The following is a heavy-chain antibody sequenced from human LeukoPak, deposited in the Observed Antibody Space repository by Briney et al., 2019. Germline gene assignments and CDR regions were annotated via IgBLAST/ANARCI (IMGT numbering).Heavy chain of an antibody. CDR1: GFTFSNYA. V-gene: IGHV3-23*01. CDR3: AKDRGGGFDY. Sequence: PGGSLRLSCAASGFTFSNYAMNWVRQAPGKGLEWVSAITDNGDTTYYADSVKGRFTISRDDSKNTPFLLMNSLRGEDTAVYYCAKDRGGGFDYWGQGTLVTVSS. CDR2: ITDNGDTT. D-gene: IGHD3-10*01. J-gene: IGHJ4*02.